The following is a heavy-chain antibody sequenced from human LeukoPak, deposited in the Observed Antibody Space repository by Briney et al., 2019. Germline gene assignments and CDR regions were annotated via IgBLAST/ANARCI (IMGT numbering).Heavy chain of an antibody. D-gene: IGHD5-18*01. CDR1: GFTFSSYA. CDR3: ARDLVAMVTFHYYYGMDV. CDR2: ISGSGGST. J-gene: IGHJ6*02. Sequence: GGSLRLSCAASGFTFSSYAMSWVRQAPGKGLEWVSAISGSGGSTYYADSVKGRFTISRDNSKNTLYLQMNSLRAEDTAVYYCARDLVAMVTFHYYYGMDVWGQGTTVTVSS. V-gene: IGHV3-23*01.